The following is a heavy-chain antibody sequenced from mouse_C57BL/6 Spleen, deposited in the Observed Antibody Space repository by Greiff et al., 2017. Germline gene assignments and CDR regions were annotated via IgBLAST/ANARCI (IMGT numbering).Heavy chain of an antibody. CDR2: IYPSDSET. CDR1: GYTFTSYW. J-gene: IGHJ3*01. D-gene: IGHD1-1*01. V-gene: IGHV1-61*01. CDR3: ARVDGSGAY. Sequence: VQLQQPGAELVRPGSSVKLSCKASGYTFTSYWMDWVKQRPGQGLEWIGNIYPSDSETHYNQKFKDKATLTVDKSSSTAYMQLSSLTSEDSSVYYCARVDGSGAYWGQGTLVTVSA.